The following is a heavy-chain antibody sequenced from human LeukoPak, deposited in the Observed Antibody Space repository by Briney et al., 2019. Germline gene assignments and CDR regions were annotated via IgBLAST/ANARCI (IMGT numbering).Heavy chain of an antibody. CDR2: IHYSAST. V-gene: IGHV4-59*01. D-gene: IGHD5-12*01. J-gene: IGHJ4*02. CDR3: VSTGGGSGGF. CDR1: GGSISSYY. Sequence: PSETLSLTCTVSGGSISSYYWSWIRQPPGKGLEWLGFIHYSASTSYKPSLQSRVTISLDTSKNQFSLELRSVTAADTAVYYCVSTGGGSGGFWGPGTLVTVSS.